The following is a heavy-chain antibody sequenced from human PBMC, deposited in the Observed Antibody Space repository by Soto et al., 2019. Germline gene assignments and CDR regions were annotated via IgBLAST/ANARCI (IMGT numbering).Heavy chain of an antibody. J-gene: IGHJ4*02. CDR1: GYTFANYY. CDR3: ARGDNDY. Sequence: GASVKVSCKASGYTFANYYVQWVRQAPGQGLEWMGVIHPDGGHTTYSQKFQDRVTMTRDTFTSTIYMELSSLRSEDTAVYYCARGDNDYWGQGTLVTVSS. V-gene: IGHV1-46*01. CDR2: IHPDGGHT.